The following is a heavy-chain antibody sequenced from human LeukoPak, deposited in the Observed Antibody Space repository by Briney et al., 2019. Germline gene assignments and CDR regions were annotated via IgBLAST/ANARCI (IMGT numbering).Heavy chain of an antibody. D-gene: IGHD2-21*01. Sequence: SGGSLKLSCAASGFTFSSYSMNWVRQAPGKGLEWVSSISSSSSYIYYADSVRGRFTISRDNSKNTVYVQMNSLRAEDTAVYFCVVVSYCAVDCYDYWGQGTLVTVSS. CDR3: VVVSYCAVDCYDY. J-gene: IGHJ4*02. CDR1: GFTFSSYS. CDR2: ISSSSSYI. V-gene: IGHV3-21*04.